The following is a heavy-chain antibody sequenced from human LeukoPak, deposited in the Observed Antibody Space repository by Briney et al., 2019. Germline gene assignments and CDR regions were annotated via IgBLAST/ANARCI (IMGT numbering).Heavy chain of an antibody. CDR1: GGSISSYY. CDR3: ARVDDYSNYEEYYMDV. V-gene: IGHV4-4*09. J-gene: IGHJ6*03. Sequence: PSETLSLTCTVSGGSISSYYWSWIRQPPGKGLEWIGYIYTSGSTNYNPSLKSRVTISVDTSKNQFSLKLSSVTAADTAVYYCARVDDYSNYEEYYMDVWGKGTTVTVSS. D-gene: IGHD4-11*01. CDR2: IYTSGST.